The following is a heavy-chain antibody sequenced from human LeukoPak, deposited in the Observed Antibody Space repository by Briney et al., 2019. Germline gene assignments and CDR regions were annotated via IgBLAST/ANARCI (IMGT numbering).Heavy chain of an antibody. CDR2: ISGSGGST. Sequence: GGSLRLSCAASGFTFSSYAMSWVRQAPGKGLEGVSAISGSGGSTYYADSVKGRFTISRDNSKNTLYLQMNSLRAEDTAVYYCAKDHGAENDYGDYEMIPVERAHYYFDYWGQGTLVTVSS. J-gene: IGHJ4*02. D-gene: IGHD4-17*01. CDR1: GFTFSSYA. V-gene: IGHV3-23*01. CDR3: AKDHGAENDYGDYEMIPVERAHYYFDY.